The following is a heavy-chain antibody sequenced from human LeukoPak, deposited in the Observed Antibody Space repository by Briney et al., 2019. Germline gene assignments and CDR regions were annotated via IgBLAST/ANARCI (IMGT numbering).Heavy chain of an antibody. CDR2: IYYSGST. CDR3: ASHYGSGSYYWAFDI. V-gene: IGHV4-59*01. D-gene: IGHD3-10*01. CDR1: GGSISSYY. J-gene: IGHJ3*02. Sequence: SETLSLTCTVSGGSISSYYWSWIRQPPGKGLEWIGYIYYSGSTNYNPSLKSRVTISVDTSKNQFSLKLSSVTAADMAVYYCASHYGSGSYYWAFDIWGQGTMVTVSS.